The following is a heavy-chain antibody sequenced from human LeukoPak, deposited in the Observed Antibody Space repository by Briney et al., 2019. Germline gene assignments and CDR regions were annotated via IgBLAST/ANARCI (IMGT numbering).Heavy chain of an antibody. CDR2: INPNSGGT. V-gene: IGHV1-2*02. Sequence: AVPVPYMPSLYTFTGYYMHWVRPAPGQGLEWMGWINPNSGGTNYAQKFQGRVTITRDTSISTAYMELSRLRSADTAVYYCAREDGSGWFIDYWGQGTLVTVSS. CDR3: AREDGSGWFIDY. J-gene: IGHJ4*02. CDR1: LYTFTGYY. D-gene: IGHD6-19*01.